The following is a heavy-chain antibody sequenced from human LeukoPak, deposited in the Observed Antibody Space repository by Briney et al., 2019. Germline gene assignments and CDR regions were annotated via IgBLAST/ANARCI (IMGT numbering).Heavy chain of an antibody. CDR3: ARAKTLHLYCSGGSCYSLAY. CDR1: GFTFSSYS. CDR2: ISSSSSTI. Sequence: SGGSLRLSCAASGFTFSSYSMNWVRQAPGKGLEWVSYISSSSSTIYYADSVKGRFTISRDNAKNSLYLQMNSLRAEDTAVYYCARAKTLHLYCSGGSCYSLAYWGQGTLVTVSS. J-gene: IGHJ4*02. V-gene: IGHV3-48*01. D-gene: IGHD2-15*01.